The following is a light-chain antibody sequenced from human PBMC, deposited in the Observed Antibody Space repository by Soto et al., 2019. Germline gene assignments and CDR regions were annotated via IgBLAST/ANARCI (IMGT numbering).Light chain of an antibody. Sequence: DIQMPQSTSSLSASVGDRVTITCRARQSIRNHLNSYQLTQGKAPKVLIYAASTLQGGVPSRFSGSGSWADFTLTINSLPPEDFSTYDCQQRFSAQFTFGPWTKVDI. CDR1: QSIRNH. V-gene: IGKV1-39*01. CDR2: AAS. CDR3: QQRFSAQFT. J-gene: IGKJ3*01.